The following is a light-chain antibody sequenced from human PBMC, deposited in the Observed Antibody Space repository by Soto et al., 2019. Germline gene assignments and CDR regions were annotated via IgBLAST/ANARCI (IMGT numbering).Light chain of an antibody. J-gene: IGKJ1*01. CDR1: QTVNGNY. V-gene: IGKV3-11*01. CDR2: DAS. Sequence: TQSPGTLSLSPGERATLSCGASQTVNGNYLGWYQQRPGQAPRLLIYDASNRATGIPARFSGSGSGTDFTLTISSLKPEDFAGYYCQQRSNWPPWTFGQGTKVDIK. CDR3: QQRSNWPPWT.